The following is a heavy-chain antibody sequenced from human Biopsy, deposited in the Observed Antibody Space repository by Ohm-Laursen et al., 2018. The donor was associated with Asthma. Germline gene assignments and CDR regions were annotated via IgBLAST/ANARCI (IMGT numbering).Heavy chain of an antibody. Sequence: SSVKVSCKSLGGTFNTYAIGWVRQAPGQGLEWMGGINSIFGTTTYPQKFQDRVTITADDSTSTVYMELSSLRSEDTAVYYCARKAGSCISRTCYSLDFWGQGTLVTVSS. J-gene: IGHJ4*02. CDR2: INSIFGTT. V-gene: IGHV1-69*01. D-gene: IGHD2-2*01. CDR3: ARKAGSCISRTCYSLDF. CDR1: GGTFNTYA.